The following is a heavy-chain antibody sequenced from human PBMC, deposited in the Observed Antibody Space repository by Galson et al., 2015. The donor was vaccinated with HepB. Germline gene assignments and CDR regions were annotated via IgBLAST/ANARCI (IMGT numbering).Heavy chain of an antibody. CDR3: ARARGDTYGYEYNFDY. J-gene: IGHJ4*02. D-gene: IGHD5-18*01. CDR1: GYTFTSYG. Sequence: SSKASGYTFTSYGLSWLRQAPGQGLEWMGWISTYNDYTNYSQKFQGRVTMTTDTSTSTAYLELGSLRSDDTAVFYCARARGDTYGYEYNFDYWGQGTLVTVSS. V-gene: IGHV1-18*01. CDR2: ISTYNDYT.